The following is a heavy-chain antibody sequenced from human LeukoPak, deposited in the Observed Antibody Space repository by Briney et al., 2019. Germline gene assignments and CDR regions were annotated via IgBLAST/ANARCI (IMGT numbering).Heavy chain of an antibody. J-gene: IGHJ4*02. V-gene: IGHV1-8*01. CDR2: MNPNSGNT. Sequence: ASVKFSCKASGYTFTSYDIQWMRQATGQGLDWIGWMNPNSGNTGYAQKFQGRVTMTRNTSISTAYMELSSMRSEDTAVYYCAKQRERTTIFSALGYWGQGTLVTVSS. CDR3: AKQRERTTIFSALGY. D-gene: IGHD5-24*01. CDR1: GYTFTSYD.